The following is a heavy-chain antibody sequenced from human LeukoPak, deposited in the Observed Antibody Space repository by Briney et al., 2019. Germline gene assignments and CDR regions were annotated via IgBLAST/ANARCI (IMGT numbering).Heavy chain of an antibody. D-gene: IGHD4-17*01. CDR3: AKDLYGDYGLDYYYGMDV. CDR2: ISYDGSNK. CDR1: GFTFSSYG. V-gene: IGHV3-30*18. Sequence: GRSLRLSCAASGFTFSSYGMHWVRQAPGKGLEWVAVISYDGSNKYYADSVKGRFTISRDNSKNTLYLQMNSLRAEDTAVYYCAKDLYGDYGLDYYYGMDVWGQGTTVTVSS. J-gene: IGHJ6*02.